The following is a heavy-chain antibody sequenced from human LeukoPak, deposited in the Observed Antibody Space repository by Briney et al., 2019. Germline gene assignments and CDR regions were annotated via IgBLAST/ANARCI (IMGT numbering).Heavy chain of an antibody. J-gene: IGHJ4*02. CDR1: GGTFSSYA. Sequence: SVKVSCKASGGTFSSYAISWVRQAPGQGLEWMGRIIPILGIANYAQKFQGRVTITADKSTSTAYMELSSLRSEDTAVYYCARDERYTAIVDYWGQGTLVTVSS. CDR2: IIPILGIA. D-gene: IGHD5-18*01. CDR3: ARDERYTAIVDY. V-gene: IGHV1-69*04.